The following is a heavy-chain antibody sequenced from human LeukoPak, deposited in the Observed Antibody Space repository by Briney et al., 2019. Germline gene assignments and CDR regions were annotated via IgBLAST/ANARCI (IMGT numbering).Heavy chain of an antibody. CDR1: GYTFTGYY. CDR3: ARDLWYGSGSLGY. Sequence: ASVKVSCKASGYTFTGYYMHWVRQAPGQGLQWMGWINPNGGDTNYAQKFQGRVTMTRDTAISTSYMELSRLKSDDTAVYYCARDLWYGSGSLGYWGQGTLVTVSS. D-gene: IGHD3-10*01. V-gene: IGHV1-2*02. J-gene: IGHJ4*02. CDR2: INPNGGDT.